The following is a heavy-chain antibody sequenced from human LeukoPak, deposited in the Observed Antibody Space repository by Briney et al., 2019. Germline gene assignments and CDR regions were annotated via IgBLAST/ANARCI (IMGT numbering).Heavy chain of an antibody. CDR3: ARDAGRSPLSPESFDY. CDR1: GGSISSSSYY. Sequence: SETLSLTCTVSGGSISSSSYYWGWIRQPPGKGLEWIGSIYYSGSTYYSPSLRSRVTISVDTSKNQFSLKLSSVTAADTAVYYCARDAGRSPLSPESFDYWGQGTLDTVSS. V-gene: IGHV4-39*07. CDR2: IYYSGST. D-gene: IGHD1-14*01. J-gene: IGHJ4*02.